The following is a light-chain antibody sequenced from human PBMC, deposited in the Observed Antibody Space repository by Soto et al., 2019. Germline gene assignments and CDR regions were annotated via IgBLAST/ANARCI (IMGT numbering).Light chain of an antibody. CDR1: NIGTYS. J-gene: IGLJ1*01. CDR2: DDS. CDR3: QVWDTSSDHYV. Sequence: SYVLTQSPSVSVAPGQTATLTCGGDNIGTYSVHWYQQKPGQAPVLVVYDDSARPSGIPERFSGSHSGSTATLTISRVEAGDEADYYCQVWDTSSDHYVFGTGTKVTVL. V-gene: IGLV3-21*02.